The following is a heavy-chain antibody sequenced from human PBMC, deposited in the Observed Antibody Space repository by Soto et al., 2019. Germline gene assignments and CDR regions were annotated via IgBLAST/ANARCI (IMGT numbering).Heavy chain of an antibody. Sequence: SPTLSLTCAISGDSVSSNSAAWNWIRQSPSRGLEWLGRTYYRSKWYNDYAVSVKSRITINPDTSKNQFSLQLNSVTPEDTAVYYCARDKDIVVVPAAIRAYYYYGMDVWGQGTTVTVSS. CDR2: TYYRSKWYN. V-gene: IGHV6-1*01. CDR1: GDSVSSNSAA. D-gene: IGHD2-2*02. J-gene: IGHJ6*02. CDR3: ARDKDIVVVPAAIRAYYYYGMDV.